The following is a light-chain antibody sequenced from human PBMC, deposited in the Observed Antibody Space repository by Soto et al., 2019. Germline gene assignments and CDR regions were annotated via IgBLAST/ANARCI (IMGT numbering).Light chain of an antibody. Sequence: IQMTQSPSSVSASVGDRVTMTCRASQGVGGWLAWYQQKPGKVPKLLIYATSSLHSGVPSRFSGSGSGTDFTLSISSLQPEDFATYCCQQTHSLPLSFGPGTKVDI. V-gene: IGKV1-12*01. CDR3: QQTHSLPLS. CDR1: QGVGGW. CDR2: ATS. J-gene: IGKJ3*01.